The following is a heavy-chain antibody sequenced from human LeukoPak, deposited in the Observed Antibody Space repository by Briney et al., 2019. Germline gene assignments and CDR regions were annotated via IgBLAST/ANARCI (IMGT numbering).Heavy chain of an antibody. CDR2: ISGSGGST. V-gene: IGHV3-23*01. CDR1: GFTFSSYG. CDR3: AKSKTAWDY. J-gene: IGHJ4*02. Sequence: GGSLRLSCAASGFTFSSYGMSWVRQAPGKGLEWVSSISGSGGSTYYGDSVKGRITISRDNSKNTLYLQMNSLRAEDTAVYYCAKSKTAWDYWGQGTLVTVSS.